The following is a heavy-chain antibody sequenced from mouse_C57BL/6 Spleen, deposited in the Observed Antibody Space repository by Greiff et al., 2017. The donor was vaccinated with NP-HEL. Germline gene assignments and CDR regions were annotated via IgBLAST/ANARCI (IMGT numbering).Heavy chain of an antibody. V-gene: IGHV5-12*01. CDR3: ARGDYGSSLYY. D-gene: IGHD1-1*01. J-gene: IGHJ2*01. CDR1: GFTFSDYY. Sequence: EVMLVESGGGLVQPGGSLKLSCAASGFTFSDYYMYWVRQTPEKRLEWVAYISNGGGSTYYLDTVSGRFTISRDNAKNTLYLQMSHLKSEDTAMYYCARGDYGSSLYYWGQGTTLTVSS. CDR2: ISNGGGST.